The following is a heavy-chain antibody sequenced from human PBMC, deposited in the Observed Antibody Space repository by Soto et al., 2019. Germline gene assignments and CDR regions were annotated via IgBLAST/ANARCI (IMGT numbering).Heavy chain of an antibody. CDR3: ARVEGYYDSSGYNWFDP. V-gene: IGHV4-4*09. CDR1: GGSISSYY. CDR2: IYSGST. D-gene: IGHD3-22*01. J-gene: IGHJ5*02. Sequence: ETLSLTCTVSGGSISSYYWSWIRQPPGKGLEWIDYIYSGSTHYNPSLKSRLTISVDTSKNQFSLKLSSVTAADTAVYYCARVEGYYDSSGYNWFDPRGQGTLVTVPS.